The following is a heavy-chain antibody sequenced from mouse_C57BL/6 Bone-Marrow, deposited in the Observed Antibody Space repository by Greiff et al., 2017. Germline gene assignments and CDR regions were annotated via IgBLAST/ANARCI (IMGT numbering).Heavy chain of an antibody. Sequence: EVQLQQSGAELVRPGASVKLSCTASGFNIKDDYIHWVKQRPEQGLEWIGWIDPEIGDTEYASKFQGKATITSDTSSNTAYLQRSSLTSEDTAVYYCSSFEGNYFDFWGQGTPLTVAS. V-gene: IGHV14-4*01. J-gene: IGHJ2*01. CDR3: SSFEGNYFDF. CDR1: GFNIKDDY. CDR2: IDPEIGDT.